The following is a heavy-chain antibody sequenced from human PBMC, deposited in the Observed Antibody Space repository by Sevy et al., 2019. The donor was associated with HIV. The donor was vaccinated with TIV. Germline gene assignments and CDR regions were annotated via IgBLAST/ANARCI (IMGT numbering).Heavy chain of an antibody. CDR2: IYYSGST. V-gene: IGHV4-61*01. CDR1: GGSVSSGSYY. CDR3: ARSNKRWYFDWLYYFDY. Sequence: SETLSLTCTVSGGSVSSGSYYWSWIRQPPGKGLEWIGYIYYSGSTNYNPSLKSRVTISVDTSKNQFSLKLSSVTAEDTAVYYCARSNKRWYFDWLYYFDYWGQGTLVTVSS. D-gene: IGHD3-9*01. J-gene: IGHJ4*02.